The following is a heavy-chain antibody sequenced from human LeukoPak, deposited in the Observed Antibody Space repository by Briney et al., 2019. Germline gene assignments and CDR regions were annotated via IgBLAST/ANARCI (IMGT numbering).Heavy chain of an antibody. CDR2: FDPEDGET. J-gene: IGHJ4*02. CDR1: GYTLTELS. CDR3: AGPIAADGGFDY. V-gene: IGHV1-24*01. Sequence: ASVKVSCKVSGYTLTELSMHWVRQAPGKGLEWMGGFDPEDGETIYAQKFQGRVTMTEDTSTDTAYMELSSLRSEDTAVYYCAGPIAADGGFDYWGQGTLVTVSS. D-gene: IGHD6-13*01.